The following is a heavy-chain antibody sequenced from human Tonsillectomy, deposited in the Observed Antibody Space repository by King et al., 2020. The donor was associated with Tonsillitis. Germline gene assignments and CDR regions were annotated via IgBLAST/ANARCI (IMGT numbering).Heavy chain of an antibody. CDR1: GFTFDDFA. Sequence: VQLVESGGGLVRPGRSLRLSCEASGFTFDDFAMHWVRQGPGKGLEWVAGISWNSTSINYADSVKGRFTISRDNAKNSLYLQMNSLRAEDTAFYYCAKAWYNSGWCVGFDYWGPGTRVTVSS. CDR2: ISWNSTSI. CDR3: AKAWYNSGWCVGFDY. V-gene: IGHV3-9*01. J-gene: IGHJ4*02. D-gene: IGHD6-19*01.